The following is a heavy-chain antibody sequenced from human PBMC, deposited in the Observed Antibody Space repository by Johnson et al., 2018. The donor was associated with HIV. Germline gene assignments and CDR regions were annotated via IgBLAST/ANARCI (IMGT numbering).Heavy chain of an antibody. Sequence: QVQLVESGGGLVKPGGSLRLSCAASGFTFSDYYMSWIRQAPGTGLEWVALISYDGTNKYYADSVKGRLTISRDNSKNTLYLQMNGLGAEDTGLYYCARDGTTGPSGDAFDIWGQGTMVTVSS. CDR3: ARDGTTGPSGDAFDI. CDR1: GFTFSDYY. V-gene: IGHV3-30*03. D-gene: IGHD4-17*01. J-gene: IGHJ3*02. CDR2: ISYDGTNK.